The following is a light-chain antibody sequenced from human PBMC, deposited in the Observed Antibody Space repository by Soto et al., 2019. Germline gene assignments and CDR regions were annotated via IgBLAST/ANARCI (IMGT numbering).Light chain of an antibody. J-gene: IGLJ1*01. CDR1: SSDVGGYNY. Sequence: QSALTQPASVSGSPGQSITISCTGASSDVGGYNYVSWYQQHPGKAPKLMIYDVSNRPSGVSNRFSGSKSGNTASLTISGLQAEDEAAYYCSSYTSSSRGVFGTGTKVTVL. V-gene: IGLV2-14*01. CDR3: SSYTSSSRGV. CDR2: DVS.